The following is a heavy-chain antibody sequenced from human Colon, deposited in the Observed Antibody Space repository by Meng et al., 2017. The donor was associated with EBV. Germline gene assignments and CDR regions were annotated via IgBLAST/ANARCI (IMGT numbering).Heavy chain of an antibody. CDR3: ARRRGGSGRDC. CDR1: VGSISSSHYY. J-gene: IGHJ4*02. Sequence: LQMKESGPGLVQPSETLSLTCTVSVGSISSSHYYWGWVRQPPGKGLQWIGTIYHSGSTSYNPSLQSRVTMFVDTSTNQFSLMLTSVTATDTAVYYCARRRGGSGRDCWGQGTLVTVSS. D-gene: IGHD3-10*01. CDR2: IYHSGST. V-gene: IGHV4-39*01.